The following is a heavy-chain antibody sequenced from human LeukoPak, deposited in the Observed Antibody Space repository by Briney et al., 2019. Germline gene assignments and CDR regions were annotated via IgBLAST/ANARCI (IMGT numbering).Heavy chain of an antibody. J-gene: IGHJ4*02. Sequence: SETLSLTCTVSGGSISSSSYYWRWIRQPPGKRLEWIGTIYYSGSTYYNPSLTSRVTISVDTSKNQFSLKLSSVTAADTAVYYCARHYYGSGSYYNAFDYWGQGTLVTVSS. CDR2: IYYSGST. CDR3: ARHYYGSGSYYNAFDY. D-gene: IGHD3-10*01. CDR1: GGSISSSSYY. V-gene: IGHV4-39*01.